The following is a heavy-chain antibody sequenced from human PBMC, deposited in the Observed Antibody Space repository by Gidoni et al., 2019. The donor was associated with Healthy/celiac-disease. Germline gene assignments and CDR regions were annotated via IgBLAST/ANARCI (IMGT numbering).Heavy chain of an antibody. D-gene: IGHD5-18*01. CDR2: ISCCGGST. CDR1: GFTFSSHA. J-gene: IGHJ5*02. Sequence: EVQLLESGGGLVQTGGSLRLSCAASGFTFSSHAMSWVRQAPGKGLEWFSAISCCGGSTYYADSVKGRFTISRDNSKNTLYLQMNSLRAEDTAVYYCARRVGYSYGHGTNWFDPWGQGTLVTVSS. CDR3: ARRVGYSYGHGTNWFDP. V-gene: IGHV3-23*01.